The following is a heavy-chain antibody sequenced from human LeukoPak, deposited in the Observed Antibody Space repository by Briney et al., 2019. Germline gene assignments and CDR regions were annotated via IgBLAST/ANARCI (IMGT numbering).Heavy chain of an antibody. CDR3: AKTPTIMVRGVIIRDGMDV. CDR1: GFTFSSYA. Sequence: GGSLRLSCAASGFTFSSYAMSWVRQAPGKGLEWVSAISGSGGSTYYADSVKGRFTISRDNSKNTLYLQMISLRAEDTAVYYCAKTPTIMVRGVIIRDGMDVWGQGTTVTVSS. V-gene: IGHV3-23*01. D-gene: IGHD3-10*01. CDR2: ISGSGGST. J-gene: IGHJ6*02.